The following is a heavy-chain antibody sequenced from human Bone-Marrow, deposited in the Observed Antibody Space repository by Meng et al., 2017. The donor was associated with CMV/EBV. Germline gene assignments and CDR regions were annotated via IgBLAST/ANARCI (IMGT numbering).Heavy chain of an antibody. D-gene: IGHD6-13*01. CDR1: GFVVSSNY. CDR2: VYSGGYT. Sequence: GGSLRLSCAASGFVVSSNYMTWFRQAPGKGLEWVSVVYSGGYTFYADFVKGRFTLSRDNSRNTVYLQMNSLRAEDTAVYYCARDFGTRSWFPSLYYFDYWGQGTLVTVSS. J-gene: IGHJ4*02. CDR3: ARDFGTRSWFPSLYYFDY. V-gene: IGHV3-53*05.